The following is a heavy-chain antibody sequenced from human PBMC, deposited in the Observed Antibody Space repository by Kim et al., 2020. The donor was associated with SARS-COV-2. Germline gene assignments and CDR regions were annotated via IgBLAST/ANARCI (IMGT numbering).Heavy chain of an antibody. CDR2: ISTSSYR. V-gene: IGHV3-21*01. J-gene: IGHJ4*02. Sequence: GGSLRLSCAASGFAFSSFNMNWVRQAPGKGLEWVSSISTSSYRFYADSVKGRFTISRDNAQNLLYLQMNSLRAEDTAIYYCASEDCSDSTCSYWGQGALVTVSS. CDR3: ASEDCSDSTCSY. CDR1: GFAFSSFN. D-gene: IGHD2-15*01.